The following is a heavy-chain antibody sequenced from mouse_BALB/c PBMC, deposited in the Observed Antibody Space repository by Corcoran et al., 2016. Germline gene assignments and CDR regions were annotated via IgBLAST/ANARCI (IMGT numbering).Heavy chain of an antibody. Sequence: EVQLQQSGAELVKPGASVKLSCTASGFNIKDTYMHWVKQRPEQGQEWIVRIDPANGNTKYDPKFQGKATITADTSSNTAYLQLSSLTSEDTAVYYCARNWDVGAYWGQGTLVTVSA. CDR2: IDPANGNT. CDR1: GFNIKDTY. D-gene: IGHD4-1*01. J-gene: IGHJ3*01. CDR3: ARNWDVGAY. V-gene: IGHV14-3*02.